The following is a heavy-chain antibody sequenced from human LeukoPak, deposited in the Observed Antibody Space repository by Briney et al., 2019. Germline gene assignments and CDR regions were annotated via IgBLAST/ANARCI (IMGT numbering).Heavy chain of an antibody. CDR3: ARDLVGGTSGAFDI. Sequence: PGGSLRLSCAASGFTFSGDSMTGVRQAPGKGVEWVSSISPRSSYIYFADSLKGRFIISRDNTKSSLYLQMSSLRVEDTAVYYCARDLVGGTSGAFDIWGQGTMVTVSS. D-gene: IGHD1-26*01. V-gene: IGHV3-21*01. CDR1: GFTFSGDS. CDR2: ISPRSSYI. J-gene: IGHJ3*02.